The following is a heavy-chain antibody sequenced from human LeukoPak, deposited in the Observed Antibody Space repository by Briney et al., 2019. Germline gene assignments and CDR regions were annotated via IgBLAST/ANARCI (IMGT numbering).Heavy chain of an antibody. Sequence: SETLSLTCTVSGGSISSGSYYWSWIRQPAGKGLEWIGRIYTSGSTNYNPSLKSRVTISVDTSKNQFSLKLSSVTAADTAVYYCARASLRYYFDYWGQGTLVTVSS. CDR3: ARASLRYYFDY. CDR2: IYTSGST. V-gene: IGHV4-61*02. J-gene: IGHJ4*02. D-gene: IGHD4-17*01. CDR1: GGSISSGSYY.